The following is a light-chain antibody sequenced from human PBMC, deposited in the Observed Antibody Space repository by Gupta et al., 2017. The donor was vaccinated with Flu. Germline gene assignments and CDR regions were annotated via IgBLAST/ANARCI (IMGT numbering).Light chain of an antibody. CDR2: KDS. CDR3: QSADNSTTYVV. Sequence: SYNLPLPPSLSLSPGQTARITCSGDVLPKQYAYWYQQRPGQAPVLVIYKDSERASGIPERFSGSSSGTTVTLTISGVQAEDETDYYCQSADNSTTYVVFGGGTKLTVL. V-gene: IGLV3-25*02. CDR1: VLPKQY. J-gene: IGLJ2*01.